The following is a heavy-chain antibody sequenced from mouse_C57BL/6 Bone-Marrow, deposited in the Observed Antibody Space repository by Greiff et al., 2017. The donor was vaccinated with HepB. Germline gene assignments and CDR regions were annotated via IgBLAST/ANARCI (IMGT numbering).Heavy chain of an antibody. D-gene: IGHD6-1*01. J-gene: IGHJ4*01. V-gene: IGHV2-2*01. CDR3: ARPQRDYAMDY. CDR1: GFSLTSYG. CDR2: IWSGGST. Sequence: VKLMESGPGLVQPSQSLSITCTVSGFSLTSYGVHWVRQSPGKGLEWLGVIWSGGSTDYNAAFISRLSISKDNSKSQVFFKMNSLQADDTAIYYCARPQRDYAMDYWGQGTSVTVSS.